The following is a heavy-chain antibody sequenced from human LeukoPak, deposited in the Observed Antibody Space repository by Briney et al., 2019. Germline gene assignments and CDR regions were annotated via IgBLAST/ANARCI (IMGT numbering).Heavy chain of an antibody. D-gene: IGHD2-15*01. J-gene: IGHJ6*02. CDR3: ARDHCSGGSCYSDSYYYGMDL. V-gene: IGHV1-69*04. CDR2: IIPILGIA. Sequence: SVKVSCKASGGTFSSYAISWVRQAPGQGLEWMGRIIPILGIANYAQKFQGRVTITADKSTSTAYMELSSLRSEDTAVYYCARDHCSGGSCYSDSYYYGMDLWGQGTLVTVSS. CDR1: GGTFSSYA.